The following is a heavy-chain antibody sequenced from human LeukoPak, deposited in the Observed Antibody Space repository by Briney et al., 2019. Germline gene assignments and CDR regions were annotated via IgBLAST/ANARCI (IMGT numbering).Heavy chain of an antibody. D-gene: IGHD3-10*01. CDR2: INSRSTYI. J-gene: IGHJ4*02. V-gene: IGHV3-21*01. Sequence: GGSLRLSCAASGFIFSSYSMTWVRQASGKGLEWVSTINSRSTYIYYAHSVKGRFTISRDNAKNSLYLQMNSLRAEDTAVYYCARGDYYGSGSLDYWGQGTLVTVSS. CDR3: ARGDYYGSGSLDY. CDR1: GFIFSSYS.